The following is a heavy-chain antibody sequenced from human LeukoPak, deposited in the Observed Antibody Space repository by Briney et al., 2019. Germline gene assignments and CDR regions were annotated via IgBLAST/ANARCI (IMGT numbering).Heavy chain of an antibody. CDR3: AKIEGKYQLANIPGS. Sequence: GGSLRLSCVASGFTFSYFGMHWVRQAPGKGLEWVAFIRYDGSNEYYAESVKGRFTISRDNSKNTLYLQMNSLRVEDTAAYYCAKIEGKYQLANIPGSWGQGTLVTVSS. CDR1: GFTFSYFG. CDR2: IRYDGSNE. D-gene: IGHD2-2*01. V-gene: IGHV3-30*02. J-gene: IGHJ5*02.